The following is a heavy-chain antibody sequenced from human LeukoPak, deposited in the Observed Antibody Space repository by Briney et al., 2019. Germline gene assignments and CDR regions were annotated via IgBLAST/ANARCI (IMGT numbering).Heavy chain of an antibody. CDR1: GGTFSSYA. J-gene: IGHJ6*03. CDR2: IIPIFGTA. Sequence: GASVKVSCKASGGTFSSYAISWVRQAPGQGLEWMGGIIPIFGTANYAQKFQGRVTITADESTSTAYMELSSLRSEDTAVDYCARPPRSGWYLGEKYYSNGDVWAKGPRFTVS. CDR3: ARPPRSGWYLGEKYYSNGDV. V-gene: IGHV1-69*13. D-gene: IGHD6-13*01.